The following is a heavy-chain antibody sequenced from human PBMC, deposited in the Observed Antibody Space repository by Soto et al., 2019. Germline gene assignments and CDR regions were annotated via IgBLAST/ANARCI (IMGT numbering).Heavy chain of an antibody. CDR1: GGSISSGGYY. D-gene: IGHD3-3*01. CDR3: ARSSPHTIFGVVNAFDI. CDR2: IYYSGST. V-gene: IGHV4-31*03. Sequence: SETLSLTCTVSGGSISSGGYYWSWIRQHPGKGLEWIGYIYYSGSTYYNPSLKSRVTISVDTSKNQFSLKLSSVTAADTAVYYCARSSPHTIFGVVNAFDIWGQGTMVTVSS. J-gene: IGHJ3*02.